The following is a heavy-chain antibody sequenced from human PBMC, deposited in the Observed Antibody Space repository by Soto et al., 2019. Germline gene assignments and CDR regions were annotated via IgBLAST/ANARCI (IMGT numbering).Heavy chain of an antibody. V-gene: IGHV3-23*01. CDR1: GFTFSNYA. J-gene: IGHJ3*02. Sequence: GGSLRLSCAASGFTFSNYAMSWVRQAPGKGLEWVSAISGSGGSTYYADSVKGRFTISRDNAKDSLYLQMNSLRAEDTVVYYCDSGLGTSVRSFPAVAFDMAGKGKMITV. CDR3: DSGLGTSVRSFPAVAFDM. D-gene: IGHD3-16*01. CDR2: ISGSGGST.